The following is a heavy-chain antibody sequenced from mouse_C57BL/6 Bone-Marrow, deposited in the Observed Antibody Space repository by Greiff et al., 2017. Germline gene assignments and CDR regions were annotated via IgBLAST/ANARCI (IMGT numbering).Heavy chain of an antibody. CDR3: ARPDDFPHYYAMDY. D-gene: IGHD2-4*01. CDR2: ISSGSSTI. Sequence: DVQLVESGGGLVKPGGSLKLSCAASGFTFSDYGMHWVRQAPEKGLEWVAYISSGSSTIYYADTVKGRFPISRDNAKNTLFLQMTSLRSEDTAMYYCARPDDFPHYYAMDYWGQGTSVTVSS. CDR1: GFTFSDYG. V-gene: IGHV5-17*01. J-gene: IGHJ4*01.